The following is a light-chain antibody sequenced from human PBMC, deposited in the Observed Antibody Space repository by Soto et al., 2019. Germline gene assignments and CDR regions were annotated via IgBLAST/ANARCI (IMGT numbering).Light chain of an antibody. J-gene: IGKJ1*01. Sequence: EIVLTQSPATLSLSPGERATLSCRASQSVSAYLAWYQQKPGQAPRFLIYDASSRATGIPARFSGSGSGTDFTLTISRLEAEDFAVYYCQQYGSSPRTFGQGTKVDIK. V-gene: IGKV3-20*01. CDR1: QSVSAY. CDR3: QQYGSSPRT. CDR2: DAS.